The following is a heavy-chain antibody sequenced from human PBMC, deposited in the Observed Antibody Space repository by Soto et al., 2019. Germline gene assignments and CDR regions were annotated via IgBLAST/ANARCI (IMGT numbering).Heavy chain of an antibody. Sequence: QVQLVESGGGVVQPGRSLRLSCAASGFTFSSYAMHWVRQAPGKGLEWVAVISYDGNNKYYADSVKGRFTISRDNSKNTLYLQMNSLRAEDTAVYYCAQQLGRKYFQHWGQGTLVTVSS. CDR3: AQQLGRKYFQH. J-gene: IGHJ1*01. CDR1: GFTFSSYA. CDR2: ISYDGNNK. V-gene: IGHV3-30-3*01. D-gene: IGHD6-13*01.